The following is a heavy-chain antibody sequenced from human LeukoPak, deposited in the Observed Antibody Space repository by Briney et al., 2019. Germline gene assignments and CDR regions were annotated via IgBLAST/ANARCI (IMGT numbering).Heavy chain of an antibody. CDR3: ARGWYCSGGSCYRTHNWFDP. J-gene: IGHJ5*02. Sequence: SETLTLTCAVYGGSFSGYYWSWIRQPPGKGLEWIGEISHSGSTNYNPSLKSRVTISVDTSKNQMSLKLSSVTAADTAVYYCARGWYCSGGSCYRTHNWFDPWGQGTLVTVSS. D-gene: IGHD2-15*01. CDR1: GGSFSGYY. V-gene: IGHV4-34*01. CDR2: ISHSGST.